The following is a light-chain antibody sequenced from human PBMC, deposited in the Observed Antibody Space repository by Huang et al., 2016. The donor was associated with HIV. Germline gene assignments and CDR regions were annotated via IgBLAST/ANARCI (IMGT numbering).Light chain of an antibody. CDR2: GAY. V-gene: IGKV3-15*01. J-gene: IGKJ1*01. CDR1: QSVSSN. CDR3: QQYNNWPPWT. Sequence: EIVMTQSPATLSVSPGERATLSCRASQSVSSNLAWYQQRPGQAPRLLIYGAYTRATGIPARFSGIGSGTEFTLTISSLQSEDFAVYYCQQYNNWPPWTFGQGTKVEIK.